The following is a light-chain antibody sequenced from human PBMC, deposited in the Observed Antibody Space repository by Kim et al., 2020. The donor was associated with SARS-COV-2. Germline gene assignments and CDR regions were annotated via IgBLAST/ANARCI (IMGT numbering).Light chain of an antibody. CDR1: SSDVGGYTY. CDR3: SSYAGSNTYV. J-gene: IGLJ1*01. Sequence: GQSVTISCTGTSSDVGGYTYVSWYQQHPGKAPKLMIYEVSTRPSGVPDRFSGSKSGNTASLTVSGLQAEDEADYYCSSYAGSNTYVFGTGTKVTVL. CDR2: EVS. V-gene: IGLV2-8*01.